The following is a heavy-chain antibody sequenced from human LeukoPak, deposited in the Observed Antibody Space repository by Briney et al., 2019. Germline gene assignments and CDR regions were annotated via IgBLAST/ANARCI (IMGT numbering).Heavy chain of an antibody. J-gene: IGHJ6*03. D-gene: IGHD3-10*01. CDR3: ARRGVGRSSAARRGYYYMDV. Sequence: ASVKVSCKASGYTFTSYDINCVPQATGQGLEWMGWMNPNSGNTGYAQKLQGRVTMTRNTSISTAYMELSSLRSEETAVYYCARRGVGRSSAARRGYYYMDVWGKGTTVTVSS. V-gene: IGHV1-8*01. CDR2: MNPNSGNT. CDR1: GYTFTSYD.